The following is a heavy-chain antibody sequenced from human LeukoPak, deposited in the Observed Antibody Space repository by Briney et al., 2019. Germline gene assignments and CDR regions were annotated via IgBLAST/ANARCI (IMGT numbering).Heavy chain of an antibody. CDR3: ARDHYSNYYYYGMDV. V-gene: IGHV3-7*01. J-gene: IGHJ6*02. CDR1: GFTFSSYW. D-gene: IGHD4-4*01. Sequence: GGSLRLSCAASGFTFSSYWMSWVRQAPGKGLEWMANIKQDGSEKYYVDSVKGRFTISRDNAKNSLYLQMNSLRAEDTAVYYCARDHYSNYYYYGMDVWGQGTTVTVSS. CDR2: IKQDGSEK.